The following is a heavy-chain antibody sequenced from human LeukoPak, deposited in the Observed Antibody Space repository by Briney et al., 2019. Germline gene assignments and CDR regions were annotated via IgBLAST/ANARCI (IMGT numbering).Heavy chain of an antibody. CDR2: INHSGST. V-gene: IGHV4-34*01. CDR3: ARVRLVRYSSGWRNEYHHGMDL. D-gene: IGHD6-19*01. CDR1: GGSFSGYY. Sequence: SETLSLTCAVYGGSFSGYYWSWIRQPPGKGLEWIGEINHSGSTNYNPSLKSRVTISVDTSKNQFSLKLSSVTAAHTAVYYCARVRLVRYSSGWRNEYHHGMDLWDRGTTVSVSS. J-gene: IGHJ6*02.